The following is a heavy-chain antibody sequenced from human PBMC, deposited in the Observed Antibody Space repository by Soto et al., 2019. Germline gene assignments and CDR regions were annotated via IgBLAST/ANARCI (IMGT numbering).Heavy chain of an antibody. J-gene: IGHJ5*02. CDR3: TTVTQLGIGSNWFDP. CDR2: IKSKTDGGTT. CDR1: GFTFSNAW. V-gene: IGHV3-15*01. Sequence: GGSLRLSCAASGFTFSNAWMSWVRQAPGKGLEWVGRIKSKTDGGTTDYAAPVKGRFTISRDDSKNTLYLQMNSLKTEDTAVYYCTTVTQLGIGSNWFDPWGQGTLVTVSS. D-gene: IGHD7-27*01.